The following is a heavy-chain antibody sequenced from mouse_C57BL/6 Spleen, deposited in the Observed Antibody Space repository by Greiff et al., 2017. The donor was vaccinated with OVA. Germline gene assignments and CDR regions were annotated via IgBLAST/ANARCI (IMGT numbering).Heavy chain of an antibody. CDR1: GYNFTSYD. CDR2: SDPREGST. D-gene: IGHD1-1*01. Sequence: QVQLQQSGPELVKPGASVKLSCKASGYNFTSYDINWVKQRPGQGLEWIGWSDPREGSTKYNEKFKGKATLTVDTSSSTAYMELHRLTSEDSAVYFCARNHYYGSSYVFDYWGQGTTLTVSS. CDR3: ARNHYYGSSYVFDY. V-gene: IGHV1-85*01. J-gene: IGHJ2*01.